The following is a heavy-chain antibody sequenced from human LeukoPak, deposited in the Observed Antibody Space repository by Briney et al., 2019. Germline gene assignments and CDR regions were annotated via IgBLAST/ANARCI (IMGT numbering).Heavy chain of an antibody. CDR3: ARDLGIAAAFGWFDP. CDR2: ICYSGST. V-gene: IGHV4-59*01. D-gene: IGHD6-13*01. Sequence: PSETLSLTCTVSGGSISSYYWSWIRQPPGKGLEWIGYICYSGSTNYNPSLRSRVTISVDTSKNQFSLKLSSVTAADTAAYYCARDLGIAAAFGWFDPWGQGTLVTVSS. J-gene: IGHJ5*02. CDR1: GGSISSYY.